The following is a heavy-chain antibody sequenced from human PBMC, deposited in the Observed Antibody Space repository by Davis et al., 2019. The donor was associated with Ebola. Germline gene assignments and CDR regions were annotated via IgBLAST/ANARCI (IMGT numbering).Heavy chain of an antibody. D-gene: IGHD6-13*01. V-gene: IGHV4-34*01. CDR2: INHSGST. CDR3: ARVSYSSSWRPVLDY. J-gene: IGHJ4*02. Sequence: MPSETLSLTCAVYGGSFSGYYWSWIRQPPGKGLEWIGEINHSGSTNYNPSLKSRVTISVDTSKNQFSLKLSSVTAADTAVYYCARVSYSSSWRPVLDYWGQGTLDTVSS. CDR1: GGSFSGYY.